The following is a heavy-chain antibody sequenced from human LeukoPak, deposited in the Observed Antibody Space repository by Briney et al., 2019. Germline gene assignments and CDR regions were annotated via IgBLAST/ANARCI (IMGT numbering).Heavy chain of an antibody. J-gene: IGHJ4*02. CDR2: IIPIFGTA. Sequence: GASVKVSCKASGGTFSSYAIGWVRQAPGQGLEWMGGIIPIFGTANYAQKFQGRVTITADESTSTAYMELSSLRSEDTAVYYCARELRTYYYGSGSYEVYYFDYWGQGTLVTVSS. CDR3: ARELRTYYYGSGSYEVYYFDY. V-gene: IGHV1-69*13. D-gene: IGHD3-10*01. CDR1: GGTFSSYA.